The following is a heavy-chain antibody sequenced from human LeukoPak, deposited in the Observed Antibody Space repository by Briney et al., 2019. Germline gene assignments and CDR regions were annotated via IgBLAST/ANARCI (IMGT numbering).Heavy chain of an antibody. CDR2: ISSSGSAM. CDR1: GFTFSNYC. J-gene: IGHJ4*02. V-gene: IGHV3-48*02. Sequence: GGSLRLSCAASGFTFSNYCMNWVRQAPGKGLEWVSYISSSGSAMYYADSVRGRFTISRDNAENSLFLQMNSLRDEDTAVYYCARGTYGEYGGPAYWGQGTLVTVSS. D-gene: IGHD4-17*01. CDR3: ARGTYGEYGGPAY.